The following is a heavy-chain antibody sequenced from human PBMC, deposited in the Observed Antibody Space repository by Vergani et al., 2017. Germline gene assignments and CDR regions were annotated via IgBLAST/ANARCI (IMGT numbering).Heavy chain of an antibody. CDR3: ARATRYCSSTSCYTTVLPYGMDV. CDR2: INPNSGGT. J-gene: IGHJ6*02. CDR1: GYTFTGYY. V-gene: IGHV1-2*02. Sequence: QVQLVQSGAEVKKPGASVSVSCKASGYTFTGYYMHWVRQAPGQGLEWMGWINPNSGGTNYAQKFQGRVTMTRDTSISTAYMELSRLRSDDTAVYYCARATRYCSSTSCYTTVLPYGMDVWGQGTTVTVSS. D-gene: IGHD2-2*02.